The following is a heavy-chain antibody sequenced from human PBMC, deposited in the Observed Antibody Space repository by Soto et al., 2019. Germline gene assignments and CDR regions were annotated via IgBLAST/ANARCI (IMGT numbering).Heavy chain of an antibody. Sequence: PSETLSLTCTVSSGSISSGGDFWTWIRQHPGKGLEWIGYIYYSGSTYYNPSLKNRVTISLDTSKNQFSLKLSSVTAADTALFYCARAGYYYDSTGYPRIDAFDIWGQGTMVT. J-gene: IGHJ3*02. CDR3: ARAGYYYDSTGYPRIDAFDI. CDR1: SGSISSGGDF. D-gene: IGHD3-22*01. V-gene: IGHV4-31*03. CDR2: IYYSGST.